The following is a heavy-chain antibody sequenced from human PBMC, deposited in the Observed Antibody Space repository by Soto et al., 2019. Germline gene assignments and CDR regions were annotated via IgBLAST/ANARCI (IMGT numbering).Heavy chain of an antibody. J-gene: IGHJ5*02. Sequence: ASVKVSCKASGYTFTGYYMHWVRQAPGQGLEWMGWINSNSGGTNYAQKFQGRVTMTRDTSISTAYMELSRLRSDDTAVYYCARGPITFGGVIVIQSWFAPWGQGTLVTVSS. CDR2: INSNSGGT. CDR1: GYTFTGYY. CDR3: ARGPITFGGVIVIQSWFAP. V-gene: IGHV1-2*02. D-gene: IGHD3-16*02.